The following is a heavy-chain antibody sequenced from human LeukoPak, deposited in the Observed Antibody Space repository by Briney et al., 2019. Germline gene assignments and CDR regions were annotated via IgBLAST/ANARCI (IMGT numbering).Heavy chain of an antibody. V-gene: IGHV4-61*01. CDR2: IYYSGST. J-gene: IGHJ4*02. CDR1: GGSISSGPYF. CDR3: ARDKGDCSGGSCYSGGLFDY. D-gene: IGHD2-15*01. Sequence: SQTLSLTCSVSGGSISSGPYFWSWIRQPPGKGLEWIGYIYYSGSTKYNPSLKSRVTISVDMSKNQFSLKLNSVTAADTAVYYCARDKGDCSGGSCYSGGLFDYWGQGTLVTVSS.